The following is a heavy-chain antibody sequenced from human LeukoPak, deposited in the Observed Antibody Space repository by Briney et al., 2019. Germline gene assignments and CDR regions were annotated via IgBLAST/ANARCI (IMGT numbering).Heavy chain of an antibody. CDR2: IYYSGST. CDR1: GGSISSRSYF. Sequence: SETLSLTCTVSGGSISSRSYFWGWIRQPPGKGPEWIGSIYYSGSTYYNPSLKSRVTISVDTSKNQFSLKLSSVTAADTAVYYCATFTIFGVEGYDYWGQGTLVTVSS. D-gene: IGHD3-3*01. J-gene: IGHJ4*02. V-gene: IGHV4-39*01. CDR3: ATFTIFGVEGYDY.